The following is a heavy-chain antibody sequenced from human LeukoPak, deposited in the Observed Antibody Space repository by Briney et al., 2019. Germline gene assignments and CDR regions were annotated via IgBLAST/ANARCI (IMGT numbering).Heavy chain of an antibody. Sequence: GGSLRLSCAASGFTFSSYAMHWVRQAPGKGLERVAVISYDGSNKYYADSVKGRFTISRDNSKNTLYLQMNSLRAEDTAVYYCARKSGAGAFDIWGQGTMVTVSS. CDR1: GFTFSSYA. J-gene: IGHJ3*02. D-gene: IGHD3-10*01. CDR3: ARKSGAGAFDI. V-gene: IGHV3-30-3*01. CDR2: ISYDGSNK.